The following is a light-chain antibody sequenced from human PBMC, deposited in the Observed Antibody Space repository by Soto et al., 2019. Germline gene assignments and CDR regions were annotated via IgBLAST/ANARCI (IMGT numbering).Light chain of an antibody. Sequence: QSVLTQPASVSGSPGQSITISCTGTSSDVGGYNYVSWYQQHPGKAPKLMIYEVSNRPSGVSNRFSVSKSGNTASLSISGLQAEDEDDYYCSSYTSSSTPYVFGPGTKLTVL. CDR2: EVS. CDR3: SSYTSSSTPYV. CDR1: SSDVGGYNY. V-gene: IGLV2-14*01. J-gene: IGLJ1*01.